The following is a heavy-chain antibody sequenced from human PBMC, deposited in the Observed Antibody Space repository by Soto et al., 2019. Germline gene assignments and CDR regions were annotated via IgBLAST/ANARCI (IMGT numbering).Heavy chain of an antibody. V-gene: IGHV3-30-3*01. CDR1: GFTFSSYA. CDR3: ASDSAMFRSLRVDY. CDR2: ISYDGSNK. D-gene: IGHD2-2*01. J-gene: IGHJ4*02. Sequence: QVQLVESGGGVVQPGRSLRLSCAASGFTFSSYAMHWVRQAPGKGLEWVALISYDGSNKYFADSVKGRFNISRDNSKNTLYLQRHRLRAEDTAVYYCASDSAMFRSLRVDYWGQGTVVTVSS.